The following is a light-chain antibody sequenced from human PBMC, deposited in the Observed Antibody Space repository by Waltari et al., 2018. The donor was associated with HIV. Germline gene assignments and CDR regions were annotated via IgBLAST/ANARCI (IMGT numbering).Light chain of an antibody. J-gene: IGLJ1*01. CDR3: ASWDDSLNAFV. V-gene: IGLV1-47*01. Sequence: QSVLTQPPSASATPRQRITISCSGGNSNIVSHYVYWYQQLPGTAPKVFIYRNSPRPSGVPDRFSGSKSGTSASLIISGLRSGDEADYYCASWDDSLNAFVFGTGTKVTVL. CDR1: NSNIVSHY. CDR2: RNS.